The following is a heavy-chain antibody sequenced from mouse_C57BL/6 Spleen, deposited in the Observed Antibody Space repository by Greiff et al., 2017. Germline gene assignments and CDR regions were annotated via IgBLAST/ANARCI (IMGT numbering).Heavy chain of an antibody. V-gene: IGHV1-7*01. CDR2: INPSSGYT. CDR1: GYTFTSYW. Sequence: VKLMESGAELAKPGASVKLSCKASGYTFTSYWMHWVKQRPGQGLEWIGYINPSSGYTKYNQKFKDKATLTADKSSSTAYMQLSSLTYEDSAVYYCARNYYDYDGASYYFDYWGQGTTLTVSS. CDR3: ARNYYDYDGASYYFDY. J-gene: IGHJ2*01. D-gene: IGHD2-4*01.